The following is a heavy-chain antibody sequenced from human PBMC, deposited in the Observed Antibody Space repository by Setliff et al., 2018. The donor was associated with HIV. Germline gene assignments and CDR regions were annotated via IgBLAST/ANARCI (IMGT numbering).Heavy chain of an antibody. J-gene: IGHJ4*02. CDR1: GGTFSSYA. V-gene: IGHV1-69*05. D-gene: IGHD5-12*01. CDR2: IIPIFGTA. Sequence: GASVKVSCKASGGTFSSYAISWVRQAPGQGLEWMGGIIPIFGTANYAQKFQGRLIITKDTSTSTVYMELSSLRSDDTAVYYCGRDYRSWIRAIGYWGQGTLVTVSS. CDR3: GRDYRSWIRAIGY.